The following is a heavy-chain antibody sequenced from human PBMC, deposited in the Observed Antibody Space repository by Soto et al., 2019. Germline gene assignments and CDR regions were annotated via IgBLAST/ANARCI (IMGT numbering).Heavy chain of an antibody. D-gene: IGHD3-22*01. Sequence: QLQESGPGLVKPSETLSLTCTVSGGSISSSSYYWGWIRQPPGKGLEWIGRIYYSGSTYYNPSLKSRVTISVDTSKNQFSLKLSSVTAADTAVYYCASPPDSSGYYYYFDYWGQGTLVTVSS. CDR3: ASPPDSSGYYYYFDY. CDR1: GGSISSSSYY. CDR2: IYYSGST. J-gene: IGHJ4*02. V-gene: IGHV4-39*01.